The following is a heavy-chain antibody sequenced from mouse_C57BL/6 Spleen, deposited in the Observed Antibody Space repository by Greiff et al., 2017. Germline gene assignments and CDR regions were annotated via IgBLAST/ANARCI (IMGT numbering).Heavy chain of an antibody. D-gene: IGHD1-1*01. CDR3: AMLYYGSSYYAMDY. Sequence: DVKLVESGGGLVKPGGSLKLSCAASGFTFSDYGMHWVRQAPEKGLEWVAYISSGSSTIYYADTVKGRFTISRDNAKNTLFLQMTSLRSEDTAMYYCAMLYYGSSYYAMDYWGQGTSVTVSS. V-gene: IGHV5-17*01. J-gene: IGHJ4*01. CDR1: GFTFSDYG. CDR2: ISSGSSTI.